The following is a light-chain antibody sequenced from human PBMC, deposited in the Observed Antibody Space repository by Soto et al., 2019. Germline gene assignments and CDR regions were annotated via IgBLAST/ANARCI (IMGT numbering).Light chain of an antibody. J-gene: IGKJ4*01. CDR3: QQATTFPLT. CDR1: QSISSY. V-gene: IGKV1-39*01. CDR2: GAS. Sequence: DIQMTQSPSSLSASVGDRVTITCRASQSISSYLNWYQQKPGKAPKLLIYGASTLQGGVPSRFSGSESGTEFTLTISSVQPEDFATYYCQQATTFPLTFGGGTKVDIK.